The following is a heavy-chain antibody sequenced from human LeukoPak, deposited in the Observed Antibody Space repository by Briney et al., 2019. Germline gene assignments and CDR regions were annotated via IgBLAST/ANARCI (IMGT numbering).Heavy chain of an antibody. D-gene: IGHD6-6*01. CDR2: ISGSSSYI. J-gene: IGHJ4*02. CDR3: ARDHIAALRCPSWDY. V-gene: IGHV3-21*01. Sequence: GGSLRLSCAASGFTFSNYWMSWVRQAPGKGLEWVSAISGSSSYIYYADSVKGRFTISRDNAKNSLYLQMNSLRAEDTAVYYCARDHIAALRCPSWDYWGQGTLVTVSS. CDR1: GFTFSNYW.